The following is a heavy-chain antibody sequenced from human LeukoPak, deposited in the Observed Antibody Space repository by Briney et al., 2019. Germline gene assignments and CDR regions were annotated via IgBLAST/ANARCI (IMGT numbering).Heavy chain of an antibody. CDR2: IYTSGST. D-gene: IGHD2-15*01. CDR3: AREGYCSGGSCYSTPY. Sequence: SETLSLTCTVSGGSISSSSYYWSWIRQPAGKGLGWIGRIYTSGSTSYNPSLKSRVTISVDTSKNQFSLKLSSVTAADTAVYYCAREGYCSGGSCYSTPYWGQGTLVTVSS. J-gene: IGHJ4*02. V-gene: IGHV4-61*02. CDR1: GGSISSSSYY.